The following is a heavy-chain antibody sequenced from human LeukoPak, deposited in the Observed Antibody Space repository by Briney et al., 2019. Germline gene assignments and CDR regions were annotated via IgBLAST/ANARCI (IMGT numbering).Heavy chain of an antibody. CDR2: ISAYNGNT. Sequence: GASVKVSCKASGYTFTSYGISWVRQAPGQGLEWMGWISAYNGNTNYAQKLQGRVTMTTDTSTSTAYMELSSLRSEDTAVYYCARGRYFDWLSSSYYYYGMDVWGQGTTVTVSS. CDR3: ARGRYFDWLSSSYYYYGMDV. V-gene: IGHV1-18*01. CDR1: GYTFTSYG. J-gene: IGHJ6*02. D-gene: IGHD3-9*01.